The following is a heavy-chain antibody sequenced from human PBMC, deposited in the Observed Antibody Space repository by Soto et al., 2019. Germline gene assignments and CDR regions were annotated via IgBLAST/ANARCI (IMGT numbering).Heavy chain of an antibody. CDR3: AGRDYSSGWYFWFDP. V-gene: IGHV4-39*01. CDR2: IYYSGST. J-gene: IGHJ5*02. CDR1: GGSISSSSYY. Sequence: PSETLSLTCTVSGGSISSSSYYWGWIRQPPGKGLEWIGSIYYSGSTYYNPSLKSRVTISVDTSKNQFSLKLSSVTAADTAVYNCAGRDYSSGWYFWFDPWGQGTLVTVSS. D-gene: IGHD6-19*01.